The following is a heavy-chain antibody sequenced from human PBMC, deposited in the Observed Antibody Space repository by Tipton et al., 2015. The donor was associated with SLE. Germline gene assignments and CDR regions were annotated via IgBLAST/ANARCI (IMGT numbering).Heavy chain of an antibody. CDR1: GFTFSSYA. D-gene: IGHD3-10*01. CDR2: ISYDGSNK. V-gene: IGHV3-30*04. CDR3: ARELLWFRGYGMDV. Sequence: SLRLSCAASGFTFSSYAMHWVRQAPGKGLEWVAVISYDGSNKYYADSVKDRFTISRDNSKNTLYLQMNSLRAEDTAVYYCARELLWFRGYGMDVWGQGTTVTVSS. J-gene: IGHJ6*02.